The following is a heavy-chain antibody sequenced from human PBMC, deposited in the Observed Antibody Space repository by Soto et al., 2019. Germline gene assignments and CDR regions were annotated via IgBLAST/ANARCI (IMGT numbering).Heavy chain of an antibody. CDR3: ARGLGYCTSTSCQIWFHY. V-gene: IGHV3-23*01. D-gene: IGHD2-2*01. J-gene: IGHJ4*02. Sequence: GGSVRLSCAASGYSFSTYAMSWVRQSPGKGLEWVSAISGSGGSTYYADPVKGRFTISRDNSKNTLYLQMNSLRAEDTAVHYCARGLGYCTSTSCQIWFHYWGQATLGTV. CDR2: ISGSGGST. CDR1: GYSFSTYA.